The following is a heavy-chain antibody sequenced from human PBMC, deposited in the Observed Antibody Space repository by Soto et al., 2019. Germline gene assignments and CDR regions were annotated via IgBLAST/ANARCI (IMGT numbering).Heavy chain of an antibody. CDR2: ISYDGGNQ. CDR3: AKDGCPDGICYVRDHWSDP. D-gene: IGHD2-8*01. Sequence: EGSLRLSCAASGFTFSRFGMHWVRQAPGKGLEWVALISYDGGNQYYGGSARGRFTITRDNSKNTVFLQMNSLREEDTAVYYCAKDGCPDGICYVRDHWSDPWGQGAQVTVSS. J-gene: IGHJ5*02. V-gene: IGHV3-30*18. CDR1: GFTFSRFG.